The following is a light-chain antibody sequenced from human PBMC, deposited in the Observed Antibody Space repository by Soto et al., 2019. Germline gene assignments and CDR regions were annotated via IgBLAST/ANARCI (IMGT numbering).Light chain of an antibody. Sequence: DILMTQSPDSLAVSLGERATVNCRSSQTVLYDSNNKNYLAWYQQKPGQPPKLLIYWASTRESGVPDRFVGSGSGTDFTLTISGLQAEDVAVYYCHQYFTPPFSFGPGTKVYI. CDR3: HQYFTPPFS. CDR1: QTVLYDSNNKNY. J-gene: IGKJ3*01. V-gene: IGKV4-1*01. CDR2: WAS.